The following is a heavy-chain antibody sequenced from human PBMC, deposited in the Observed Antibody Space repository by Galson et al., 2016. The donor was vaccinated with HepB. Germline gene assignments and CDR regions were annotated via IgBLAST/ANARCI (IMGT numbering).Heavy chain of an antibody. CDR2: INQDGSDE. D-gene: IGHD3-10*01. CDR1: GFSFSSYW. Sequence: SLRLSCAASGFSFSSYWMSWVRQAPGKGLEWVANINQDGSDENYVDSVKGRFTISRDNAKTSLYLQMNSLRAEDTAVYYCARDGGLWFSGVDVWGQGTTVTVSS. V-gene: IGHV3-7*01. CDR3: ARDGGLWFSGVDV. J-gene: IGHJ6*02.